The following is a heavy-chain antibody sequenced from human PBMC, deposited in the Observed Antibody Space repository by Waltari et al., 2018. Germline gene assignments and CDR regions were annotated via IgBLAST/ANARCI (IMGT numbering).Heavy chain of an antibody. V-gene: IGHV3-21*01. CDR3: ARDDQQLVKNAFDI. J-gene: IGHJ3*02. CDR2: ISSSSSYI. D-gene: IGHD6-13*01. CDR1: GFTFSSYS. Sequence: EVQLVESGGGLVKPGGSLRLSCAASGFTFSSYSMKWVRQAPGKGLEWVSSISSSSSYIYYADSVKGRFTISRDNAKNSLYLQMNSLRAEDTAVYYCARDDQQLVKNAFDIWGQGTMVTVSS.